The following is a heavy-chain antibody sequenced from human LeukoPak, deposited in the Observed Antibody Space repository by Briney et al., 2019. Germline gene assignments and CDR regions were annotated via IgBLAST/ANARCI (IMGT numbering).Heavy chain of an antibody. V-gene: IGHV3-33*06. CDR1: GFTLSSYG. J-gene: IGHJ4*02. CDR3: SKDLNGRGFGY. CDR2: IWYDGSNK. Sequence: GRSLRLSCAASGFTLSSYGMHWVRQAPGKGLEWVAVIWYDGSNKYYADSVKGRFTISRDNSKNTLYLQMNSLRAEDTAVYYWSKDLNGRGFGYWGQGTLVTVSS.